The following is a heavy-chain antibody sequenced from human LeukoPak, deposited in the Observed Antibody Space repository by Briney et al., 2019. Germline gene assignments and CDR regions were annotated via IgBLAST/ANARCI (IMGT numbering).Heavy chain of an antibody. CDR1: GFTFSSYA. CDR3: AKGLKYYYDSSPSPGMY. V-gene: IGHV3-23*01. Sequence: GGSLRLSCAASGFTFSSYAMSWVRQAPGKGLEWVSAISGSGGSTYYADSVKGRFTISRDNSKDTLYLQMNSLRAEDTAVYYCAKGLKYYYDSSPSPGMYWGQGTLVTVSS. J-gene: IGHJ4*02. D-gene: IGHD3-22*01. CDR2: ISGSGGST.